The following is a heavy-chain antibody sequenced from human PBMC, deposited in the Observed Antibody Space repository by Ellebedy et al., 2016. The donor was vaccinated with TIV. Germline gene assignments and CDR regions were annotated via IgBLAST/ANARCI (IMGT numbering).Heavy chain of an antibody. J-gene: IGHJ6*02. CDR2: IYSGGST. V-gene: IGHV3-66*01. CDR3: ASASARGVRGVMDYYYYYGMDV. Sequence: GESLKISCAASGFTVSSNYMSWVRQAPGKGLEWVSVIYSGGSTYYADSVKGRFTISRDNSKNTLYLQMNSLRAEDTAVYYCASASARGVRGVMDYYYYYGMDVWGQGTTVTVSS. CDR1: GFTVSSNY. D-gene: IGHD3-10*01.